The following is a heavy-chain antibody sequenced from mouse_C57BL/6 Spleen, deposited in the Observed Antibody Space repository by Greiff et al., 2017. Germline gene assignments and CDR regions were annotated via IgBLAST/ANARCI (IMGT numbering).Heavy chain of an antibody. V-gene: IGHV1-19*01. CDR1: GSTFTDYY. D-gene: IGHD3-2*02. CDR3: ARTTDSSGYGFAY. J-gene: IGHJ3*01. Sequence: EVQLQQSGPVLVKPGASVKMSCKASGSTFTDYYRNWVKQSHGKSLGWIGVINPYNGGTSSNQKFKGKATLTVDKSSSTAYMELNSLTSEDSAVYYCARTTDSSGYGFAYWGQGTLVTVSA. CDR2: INPYNGGT.